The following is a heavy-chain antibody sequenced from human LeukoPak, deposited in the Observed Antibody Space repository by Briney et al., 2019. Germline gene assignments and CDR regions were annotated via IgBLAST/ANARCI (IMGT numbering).Heavy chain of an antibody. J-gene: IGHJ4*02. CDR2: ISAYNGNT. Sequence: ASVKVSCKASGYTFTSYDINWVRQATGQGLEWMGWISAYNGNTNYAQNLQGRVTMTTDTSTSTAYMELRSLRSDDTAVYYCARDGRLVGATPDYWGQGTLVTVSS. D-gene: IGHD1-26*01. CDR3: ARDGRLVGATPDY. CDR1: GYTFTSYD. V-gene: IGHV1-18*01.